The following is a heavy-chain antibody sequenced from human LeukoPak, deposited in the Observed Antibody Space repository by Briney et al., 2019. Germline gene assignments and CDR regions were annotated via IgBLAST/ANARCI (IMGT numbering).Heavy chain of an antibody. J-gene: IGHJ4*02. V-gene: IGHV3-23*01. CDR3: AKEDDSGGFDY. D-gene: IGHD3-22*01. CDR2: ISGSGVST. CDR1: GFTFSSYA. Sequence: GGSLRLSCAASGFTFSSYAMSWVRQAPGKGLEWVSAISGSGVSTYYADSVKGRFTISRDNSKNTLYLQMNSLSAEDTAVYYRAKEDDSGGFDYWGQGTLVTVSS.